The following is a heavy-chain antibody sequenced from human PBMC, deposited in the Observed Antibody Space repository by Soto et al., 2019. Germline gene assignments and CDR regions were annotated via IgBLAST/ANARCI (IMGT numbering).Heavy chain of an antibody. Sequence: GGSLRLSCAASGFTFGSYGMHWVRQAPGKGLEWVAVISYDGSNKYYADSVRGRFTISRDNPKNTLNLQMNDLRAEDTAVYYCASIIHSLPNGFHVWGQGTMVTVSS. J-gene: IGHJ3*01. V-gene: IGHV3-30*03. CDR1: GFTFGSYG. CDR2: ISYDGSNK. CDR3: ASIIHSLPNGFHV.